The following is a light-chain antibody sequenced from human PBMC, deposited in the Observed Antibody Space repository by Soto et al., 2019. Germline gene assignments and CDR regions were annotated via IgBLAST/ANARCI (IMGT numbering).Light chain of an antibody. CDR3: SSYTISTTLVL. J-gene: IGLJ2*01. CDR2: EVT. CDR1: SSDIGTYKY. V-gene: IGLV2-14*01. Sequence: QSALTQPASVSGSPGQSITISCTGTSSDIGTYKYVSWYQQHPGKAPKLIIYEVTNRPSGVSHRFSGSKSGNTASLTISGLQADDEADYYCSSYTISTTLVLFGGGTKVTVL.